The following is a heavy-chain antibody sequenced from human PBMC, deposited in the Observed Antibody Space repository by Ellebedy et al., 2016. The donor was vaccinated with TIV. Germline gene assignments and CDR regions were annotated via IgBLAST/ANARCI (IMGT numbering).Heavy chain of an antibody. V-gene: IGHV3-23*01. CDR1: GFTFSSYA. D-gene: IGHD3-9*01. CDR2: ISGSGGST. Sequence: GESLKISCAASGFTFSSYAMSWVRQPPGKGLEWVSAISGSGGSTYYADSVKGRFTISRDNSKNTLYMQMNSLRAEDTAVYYCAKDPFDWSNWYFDLWGRGTLVTVSS. CDR3: AKDPFDWSNWYFDL. J-gene: IGHJ2*01.